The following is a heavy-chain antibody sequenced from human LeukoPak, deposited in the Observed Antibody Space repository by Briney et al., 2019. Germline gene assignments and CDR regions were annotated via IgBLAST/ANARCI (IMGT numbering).Heavy chain of an antibody. CDR2: MNPNSGNT. D-gene: IGHD2-2*02. CDR1: GYTFTSYD. CDR3: ARGLRGNRNTHLRY. Sequence: RASVKVSCKASGYTFTSYDINWVRQATGQGLEWMGWMNPNSGNTGYAQKFQGRVTMTRNTSISRAYMELSSLRSEDRAVYYCARGLRGNRNTHLRYWGQGTLVTVSS. V-gene: IGHV1-8*01. J-gene: IGHJ4*02.